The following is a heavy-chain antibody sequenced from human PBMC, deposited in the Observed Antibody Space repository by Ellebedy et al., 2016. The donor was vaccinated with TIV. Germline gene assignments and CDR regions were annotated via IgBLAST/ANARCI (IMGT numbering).Heavy chain of an antibody. CDR3: ARTDPWQPIDD. D-gene: IGHD2-21*02. V-gene: IGHV4-39*01. Sequence: MPSETLSLTCSVSGGSVSSTRYYWAWIRQPPGKGLEWIGSVYYSGSPYYNPSFKSRVTLSAETSQNQFSLNLRTVTAADTAVYYCARTDPWQPIDDWGQGILVSVSS. CDR2: VYYSGSP. CDR1: GGSVSSTRYY. J-gene: IGHJ4*02.